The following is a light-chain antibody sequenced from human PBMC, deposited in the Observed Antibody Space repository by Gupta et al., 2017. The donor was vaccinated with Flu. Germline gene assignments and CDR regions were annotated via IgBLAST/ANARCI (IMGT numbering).Light chain of an antibody. V-gene: IGLV2-14*01. Sequence: SALTQPASVSGSPGQSITISCTGTSSDVGAYNHVSWYQQHPGKAPNLMIYEVNNRPSVISSRFSGSKSGNTASLTISGLQAEDEADYYCSSDTSTNTWVFGGGTKLTVL. CDR1: SSDVGAYNH. J-gene: IGLJ3*02. CDR2: EVN. CDR3: SSDTSTNTWV.